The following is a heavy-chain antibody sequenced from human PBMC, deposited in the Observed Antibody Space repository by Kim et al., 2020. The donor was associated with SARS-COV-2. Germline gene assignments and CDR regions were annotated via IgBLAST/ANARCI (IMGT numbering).Heavy chain of an antibody. V-gene: IGHV3-33*05. Sequence: GGSLRLSCAASGFTFSSYGMHWVRQAPGKGLEWVAVISYDGSNKYYADSVKGRFTISRDNSKNTLYLQMNSLRAEDTAVYYCARDLGKGDSGSYSPGFGYWGQGTLVTVSS. CDR3: ARDLGKGDSGSYSPGFGY. CDR2: ISYDGSNK. CDR1: GFTFSSYG. J-gene: IGHJ4*02. D-gene: IGHD3-10*01.